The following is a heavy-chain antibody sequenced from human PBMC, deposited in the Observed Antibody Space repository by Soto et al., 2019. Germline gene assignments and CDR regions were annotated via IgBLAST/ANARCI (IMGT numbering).Heavy chain of an antibody. CDR2: IIPYNGKT. Sequence: ASVKVSCKASGGTFSSYAISWVRQAPGQGIEWMGGIIPYNGKTNYAQKLQGRVTMTTDTSTSTAYMELRSLRSDDTAVYYCAREVYYYNSSGPDRWFDPWGQGTLVTVSS. CDR3: AREVYYYNSSGPDRWFDP. D-gene: IGHD3-22*01. V-gene: IGHV1-18*01. J-gene: IGHJ5*02. CDR1: GGTFSSYA.